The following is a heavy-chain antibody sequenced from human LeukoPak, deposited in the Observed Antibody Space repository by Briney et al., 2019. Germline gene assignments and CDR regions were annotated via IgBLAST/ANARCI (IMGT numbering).Heavy chain of an antibody. CDR1: GYSSTGYY. Sequence: ASVKVSCKASGYSSTGYYIHWVRQAPGQGLEWMGWINPNSGGTNYAQKFQGRVTMTRDTSISTAYMELSRLRSDDTAVYYCARGDIVVLPAGIPHNWFDPWGQGTLVTVSS. CDR3: ARGDIVVLPAGIPHNWFDP. D-gene: IGHD2-2*02. J-gene: IGHJ5*02. V-gene: IGHV1-2*02. CDR2: INPNSGGT.